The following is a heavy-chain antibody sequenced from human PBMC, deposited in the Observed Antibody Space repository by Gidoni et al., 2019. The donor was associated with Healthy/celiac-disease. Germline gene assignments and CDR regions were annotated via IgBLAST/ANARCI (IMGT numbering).Heavy chain of an antibody. V-gene: IGHV1-69*06. CDR3: AATYYDFWSGYYTYYFDY. J-gene: IGHJ4*02. D-gene: IGHD3-3*01. Sequence: QVQLVQSGAEVKKPGSSVKVSCKASGGPFSSYAISWVRQAPGQGLEWMGGIIPIFGTANYAQKFQGRVTITADKSTSTAYMELSSLRSEDTAVYYCAATYYDFWSGYYTYYFDYWGQGTLVTVSS. CDR2: IIPIFGTA. CDR1: GGPFSSYA.